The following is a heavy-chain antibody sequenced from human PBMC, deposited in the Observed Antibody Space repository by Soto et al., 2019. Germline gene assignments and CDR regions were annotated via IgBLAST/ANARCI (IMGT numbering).Heavy chain of an antibody. V-gene: IGHV2-5*02. J-gene: IGHJ3*02. Sequence: SGPTLVNPTQTLTLTCTFSGFSFSTSGVGVGWIRQPPGKALEWLALIYWDDGKRYSPSLKSRLTITKDTSKNQVILTMTNMDLVDTATYFCAYRPQSTFDIWGQGTVVTVSS. CDR3: AYRPQSTFDI. CDR2: IYWDDGK. D-gene: IGHD6-6*01. CDR1: GFSFSTSGVG.